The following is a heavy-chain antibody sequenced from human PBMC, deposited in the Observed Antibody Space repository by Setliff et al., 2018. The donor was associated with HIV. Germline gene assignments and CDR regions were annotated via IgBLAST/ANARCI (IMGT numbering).Heavy chain of an antibody. J-gene: IGHJ4*02. CDR2: LSPSGTT. D-gene: IGHD6-13*01. CDR1: GGSFSNYY. Sequence: SSETLSLTCTVYGGSFSNYYTNWIRQPPGKGLEWIGELSPSGTTRSNPSLQSRVTISLDTSNNQFSLKLSSVTAADTAVYYCARGSLYSSSSCFDYWGQGTLVTVSS. CDR3: ARGSLYSSSSCFDY. V-gene: IGHV4-34*01.